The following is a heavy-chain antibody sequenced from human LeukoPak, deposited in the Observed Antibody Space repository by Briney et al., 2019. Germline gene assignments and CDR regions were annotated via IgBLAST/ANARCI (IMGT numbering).Heavy chain of an antibody. J-gene: IGHJ4*02. CDR3: ITPLPYSAQ. Sequence: PGGSLRLSCAASGFTFSNAWMNWVRQAPGKGLEWVGRIKSKTDGETTEYAAPVKDRFSISRDDSKSMVYLQMNSLKTEDTAVYYCITPLPYSAQGGQGTLVTVSS. CDR2: IKSKTDGETT. D-gene: IGHD2-21*01. V-gene: IGHV3-15*07. CDR1: GFTFSNAW.